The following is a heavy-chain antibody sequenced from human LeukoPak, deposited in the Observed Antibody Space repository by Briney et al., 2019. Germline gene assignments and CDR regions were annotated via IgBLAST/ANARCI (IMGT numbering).Heavy chain of an antibody. Sequence: SETLSLTCAVSGDSISSNYYWGWIRQPPGEGLEWIGSIYHSGSTYYNPSLKSRVTLSVDTSKNQFSLMLSSVTAADTAVYYCARRFNTVGLFDYWGQGSLVTVSS. J-gene: IGHJ4*02. V-gene: IGHV4-38-2*01. CDR3: ARRFNTVGLFDY. CDR1: GDSISSNYY. CDR2: IYHSGST. D-gene: IGHD5-12*01.